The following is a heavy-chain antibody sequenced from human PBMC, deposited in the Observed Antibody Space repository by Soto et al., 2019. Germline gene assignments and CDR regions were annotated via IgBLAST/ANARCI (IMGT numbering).Heavy chain of an antibody. V-gene: IGHV1-24*01. CDR1: GCTLTELS. CDR3: ATSLGYDSSGSDAFDV. J-gene: IGHJ3*01. Sequence: AAVKVSCKVSGCTLTELSMHWVRQAPGKGLEWMGGFDPEDGETIYAQKFQGRVTMTEDTSTDTAYMELSSLRSEDTAVYYCATSLGYDSSGSDAFDVWGQGTMVTVSS. D-gene: IGHD3-22*01. CDR2: FDPEDGET.